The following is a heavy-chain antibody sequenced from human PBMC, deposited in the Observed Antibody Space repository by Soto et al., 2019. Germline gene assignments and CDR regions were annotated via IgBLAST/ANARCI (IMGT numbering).Heavy chain of an antibody. CDR2: ISYDGSNK. D-gene: IGHD3-3*01. V-gene: IGHV3-30*18. CDR1: GLTFSSYG. Sequence: WGSLTLSCVSSGLTFSSYGMDWARQAPGNGLERVAVISYDGSNKYYADSVKGLFTISRDNSKNTLYLQMNSLRAEDTAVYYCAKDIYDFWSGYSSDYYYGMDVWGQGTPVTVSS. J-gene: IGHJ6*02. CDR3: AKDIYDFWSGYSSDYYYGMDV.